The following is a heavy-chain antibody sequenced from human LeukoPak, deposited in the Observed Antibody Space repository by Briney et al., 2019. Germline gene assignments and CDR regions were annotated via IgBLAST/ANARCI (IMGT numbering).Heavy chain of an antibody. D-gene: IGHD2-2*01. J-gene: IGHJ4*02. CDR1: GFTFGSYG. CDR2: ISYDGTTK. CDR3: AKRGEGLGCDGISCRSYFDY. V-gene: IGHV3-30*18. Sequence: GGSLRLSCAASGFTFGSYGMHWVRQAPGKGLEWVAVISYDGTTKYYADSVRGRFTISRDNSKNTLYLQMNSLRAEDTAVYYCAKRGEGLGCDGISCRSYFDYCGQGTLVTVSS.